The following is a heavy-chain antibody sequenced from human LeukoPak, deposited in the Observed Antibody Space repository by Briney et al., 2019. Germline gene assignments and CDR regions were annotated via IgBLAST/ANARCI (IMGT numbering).Heavy chain of an antibody. CDR3: ARSSSGSYYNVNWFDP. Sequence: GGSLRLSCAASGFTFSSYSMNWVRQAPGKELEWVSSISSSSSYIYYADSVKGRFTISRDNAKNSLYLQMNSLRAEDTAVYYCARSSSGSYYNVNWFDPWGQGTLVTVSS. D-gene: IGHD3-10*01. CDR2: ISSSSSYI. V-gene: IGHV3-21*01. CDR1: GFTFSSYS. J-gene: IGHJ5*02.